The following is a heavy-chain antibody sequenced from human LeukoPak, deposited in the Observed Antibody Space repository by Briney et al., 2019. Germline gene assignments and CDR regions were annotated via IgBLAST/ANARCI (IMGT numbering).Heavy chain of an antibody. Sequence: GASVKVSCKASGYTFTSYGISWVRQAPGQGLEWMGWISAYNGNTNYAQKLQGRVTMTTDTSTSTAYMELRSLRSDDTAVYYCARDDSPMSRYVWGSYRSPYYFDYWGQGTLVTVSS. J-gene: IGHJ4*02. D-gene: IGHD3-16*02. V-gene: IGHV1-18*01. CDR3: ARDDSPMSRYVWGSYRSPYYFDY. CDR2: ISAYNGNT. CDR1: GYTFTSYG.